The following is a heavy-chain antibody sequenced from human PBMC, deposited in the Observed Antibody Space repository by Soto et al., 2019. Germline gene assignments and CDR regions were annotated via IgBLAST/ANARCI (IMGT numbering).Heavy chain of an antibody. Sequence: EVQLLESGGGLVQPGGSLRLSCAASGFTFSSYAMRWVRQAPGKGLEWVSTITGSGGSTYNADSEKGRFTISRDNTKNTMNPKKNSLRGEYMAVYYCANDRSVYDNGWYSGYYNYNGMDVWGQGTTVTVSS. D-gene: IGHD6-19*01. CDR1: GFTFSSYA. CDR2: ITGSGGST. J-gene: IGHJ6*02. V-gene: IGHV3-23*01. CDR3: ANDRSVYDNGWYSGYYNYNGMDV.